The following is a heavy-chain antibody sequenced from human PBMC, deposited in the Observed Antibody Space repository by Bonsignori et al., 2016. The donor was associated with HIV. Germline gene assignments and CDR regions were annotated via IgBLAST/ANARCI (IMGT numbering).Heavy chain of an antibody. CDR3: VKGEEALVHTILDL. CDR2: ITWNGDTT. J-gene: IGHJ5*02. D-gene: IGHD5-24*01. CDR1: EFIFDDYA. Sequence: SLKISCVGSEFIFDDYAMHWVRQAPGKGLEWVAGITWNGDTTEYANSVKGRFTISRDNAKSSLFLQMNSLRIEDTALYYCVKGEEALVHTILDLWGQGTLVTVSS. V-gene: IGHV3-9*01.